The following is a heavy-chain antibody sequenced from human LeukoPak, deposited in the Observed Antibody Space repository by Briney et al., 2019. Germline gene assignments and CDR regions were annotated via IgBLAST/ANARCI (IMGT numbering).Heavy chain of an antibody. D-gene: IGHD3-3*01. V-gene: IGHV4-59*01. CDR1: GGSISSYY. CDR3: ARLPYDVWSGYAPLYFDY. CDR2: IYYSGST. Sequence: PSETLSLTCTVSGGSISSYYWSWIRQPPGKGLEWIGYIYYSGSTNYNPSLKSRVTISVDTSKNQFSLKLSSVTAADTAVYYCARLPYDVWSGYAPLYFDYWGQGTLVTVSS. J-gene: IGHJ4*02.